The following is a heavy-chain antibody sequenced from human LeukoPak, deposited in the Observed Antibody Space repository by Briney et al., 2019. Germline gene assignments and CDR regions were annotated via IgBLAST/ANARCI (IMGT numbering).Heavy chain of an antibody. V-gene: IGHV3-7*03. CDR1: GFTFISRW. CDR3: ARHGQSCFDY. CDR2: INEDGSDK. D-gene: IGHD4-17*01. J-gene: IGHJ4*02. Sequence: GGSLRLSCVASGFTFISRWMGWVRQAPGKGREGVANINEDGSDKYHVDSVRGRFTISRDNANDSVFLQMNNLRVEDTAIYYCARHGQSCFDYWGQGRMVTVSS.